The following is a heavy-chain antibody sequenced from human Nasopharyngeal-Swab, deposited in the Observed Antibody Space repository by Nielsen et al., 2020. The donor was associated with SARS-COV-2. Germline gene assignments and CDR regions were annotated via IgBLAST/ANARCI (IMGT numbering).Heavy chain of an antibody. Sequence: LKISCAASGFTFSSYAMHWVRQAPCKGLEWVAVISYDGSNKYYADSVKGRFTISRDNSKNTLYLQMNSLRAEDTAVYYCARDLCSGGSCYSDYWGQGTLVTVSS. CDR2: ISYDGSNK. CDR3: ARDLCSGGSCYSDY. J-gene: IGHJ4*02. D-gene: IGHD2-15*01. V-gene: IGHV3-30*04. CDR1: GFTFSSYA.